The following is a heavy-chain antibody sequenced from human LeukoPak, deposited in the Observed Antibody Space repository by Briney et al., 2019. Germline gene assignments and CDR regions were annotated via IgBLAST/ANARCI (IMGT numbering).Heavy chain of an antibody. Sequence: GGSLRLSCAASDFTFSTFTMHWVRQAPGKGLEWVSSVSSSSRTINYADSVQGRSTVSRDNADNSMYLQINDLRREDTAVYYCARGSPRGGLDSWGQGTLVTVSS. D-gene: IGHD1-14*01. CDR2: VSSSSRTI. CDR3: ARGSPRGGLDS. V-gene: IGHV3-48*01. J-gene: IGHJ4*02. CDR1: DFTFSTFT.